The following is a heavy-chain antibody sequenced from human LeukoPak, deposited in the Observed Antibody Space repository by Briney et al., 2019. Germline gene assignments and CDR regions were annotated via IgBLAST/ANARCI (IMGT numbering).Heavy chain of an antibody. J-gene: IGHJ4*02. CDR1: GVMFPSYW. Sequence: GGSLRLSCAASGVMFPSYWMTWVRQAPGKGLEWVSYISSSSSTIYYADSVKGRFTISRDNAKNSLYLQMNSLRAEDTAVYYCAKSYGDYLGYFDSWGQGTLVTVSS. V-gene: IGHV3-48*01. CDR3: AKSYGDYLGYFDS. D-gene: IGHD4-17*01. CDR2: ISSSSSTI.